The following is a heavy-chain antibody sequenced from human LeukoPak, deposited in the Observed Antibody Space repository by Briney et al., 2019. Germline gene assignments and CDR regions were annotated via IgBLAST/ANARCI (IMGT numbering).Heavy chain of an antibody. V-gene: IGHV1-46*01. Sequence: ASLTVSCKASGYTFTSNYIHWVRQAPGQGLEWMGMIYPRDGSTSYAQKFQGRVTVTRDTSTSTVHMELSGLRSEDTAVYYCARDQEGFDYWGQGTLVTVSS. CDR1: GYTFTSNY. CDR2: IYPRDGST. CDR3: ARDQEGFDY. J-gene: IGHJ4*02.